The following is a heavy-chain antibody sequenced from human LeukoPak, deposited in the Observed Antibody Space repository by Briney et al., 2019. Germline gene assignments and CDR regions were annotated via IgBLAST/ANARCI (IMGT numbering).Heavy chain of an antibody. D-gene: IGHD5-18*01. CDR1: GYTFTSYA. Sequence: ASVKVSCKASGYTFTSYAMHWVRQAPGQRLEWMGWINAGNGNTKYSQKFQDRVTITRDTSASTAYMELSSLRSEDTAVYYCARDSGYSYAPPDYWGQGTLVTVSS. CDR3: ARDSGYSYAPPDY. J-gene: IGHJ4*02. V-gene: IGHV1-3*01. CDR2: INAGNGNT.